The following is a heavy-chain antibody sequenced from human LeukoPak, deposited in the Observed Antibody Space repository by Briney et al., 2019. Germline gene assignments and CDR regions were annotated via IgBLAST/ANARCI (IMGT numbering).Heavy chain of an antibody. Sequence: GGSLRLSCAASGFSFSGSAMHWVRQASGKGLEWVGRIRSKTNSYATAYAALVQGRFTISRDNSKNTVYLQMHSLKTEDTAVYYCARGGYYNILTGFRSRFLGFDYWGQGTLVTVSS. D-gene: IGHD3-9*01. CDR2: IRSKTNSYAT. J-gene: IGHJ4*02. CDR3: ARGGYYNILTGFRSRFLGFDY. CDR1: GFSFSGSA. V-gene: IGHV3-73*01.